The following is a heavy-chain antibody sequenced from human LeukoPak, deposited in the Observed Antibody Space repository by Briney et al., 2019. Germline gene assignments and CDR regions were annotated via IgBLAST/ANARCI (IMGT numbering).Heavy chain of an antibody. D-gene: IGHD6-19*01. CDR1: GFTFSSNY. Sequence: GGSLRLSCAASGFTFSSNYMSWVRQAPGKGLEWVSVIYSGGSTYYADSVKGRFTISRDNSKNTLYLQMNSLRAEDTAVYYCARDRADPRLDYYYGMDVWGQGTTVTVSS. J-gene: IGHJ6*02. CDR2: IYSGGST. CDR3: ARDRADPRLDYYYGMDV. V-gene: IGHV3-53*01.